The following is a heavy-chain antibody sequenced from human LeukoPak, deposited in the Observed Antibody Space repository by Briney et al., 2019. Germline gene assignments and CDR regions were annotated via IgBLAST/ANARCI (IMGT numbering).Heavy chain of an antibody. CDR2: IIPIFGTA. V-gene: IGHV1-69*01. CDR1: GGTFSSYA. Sequence: SVKVSCKASGGTFSSYAISWVRQAPGQGLEWMGGIIPIFGTASYAQKFQGRVTITADESTSTAYMELSSLRSEDTAVYYCARTALYYDFWSGTLESRFDPWGQGTLVTVSS. J-gene: IGHJ5*02. CDR3: ARTALYYDFWSGTLESRFDP. D-gene: IGHD3-3*01.